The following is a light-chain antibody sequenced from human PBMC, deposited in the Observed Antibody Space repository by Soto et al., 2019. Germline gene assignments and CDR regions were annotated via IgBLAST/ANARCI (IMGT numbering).Light chain of an antibody. CDR1: NNDVGNYIS. Sequence: QLVLTQPRSVSGSPGQSVTISCTGTNNDVGNYISVSWYQQHPDKAPKLLIYDVGRRPSGVPDRFSGSKSGNTASLTISGLQAEDEADYYCCSYAGFFTHYVFGTGTKLTVL. CDR2: DVG. CDR3: CSYAGFFTHYV. V-gene: IGLV2-11*01. J-gene: IGLJ1*01.